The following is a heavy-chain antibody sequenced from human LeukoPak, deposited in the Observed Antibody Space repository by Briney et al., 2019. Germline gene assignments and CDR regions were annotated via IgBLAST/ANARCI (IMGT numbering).Heavy chain of an antibody. V-gene: IGHV4-59*01. Sequence: SETLSLTCTVSSASITRYYWSWIRQPPGKGLEWIGYIYNSGSTNYNPSLESRVTISVDTSKSQFSLKLSSVTAADTAVYYCARQVISGGYYRTFDQWGQGTLVTVSS. J-gene: IGHJ4*02. CDR1: SASITRYY. CDR3: ARQVISGGYYRTFDQ. D-gene: IGHD3-22*01. CDR2: IYNSGST.